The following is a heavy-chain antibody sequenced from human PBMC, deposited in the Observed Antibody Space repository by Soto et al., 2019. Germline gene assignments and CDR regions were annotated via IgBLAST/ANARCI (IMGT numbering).Heavy chain of an antibody. Sequence: ASVKVSWKASGYTFTSYYMHLVRQAPGQGLEWMGIINPSGGSTSYAQKFQGRVTMTRDTSTSTVYMELSSLRSEDTAVYYCARNDYYDSSSPHIPFDYWGQGTLVNVSS. CDR2: INPSGGST. CDR1: GYTFTSYY. J-gene: IGHJ4*02. CDR3: ARNDYYDSSSPHIPFDY. V-gene: IGHV1-46*01. D-gene: IGHD3-22*01.